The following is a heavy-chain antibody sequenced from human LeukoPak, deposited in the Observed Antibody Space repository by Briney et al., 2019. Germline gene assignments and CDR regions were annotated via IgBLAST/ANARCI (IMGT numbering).Heavy chain of an antibody. V-gene: IGHV4-34*01. J-gene: IGHJ4*02. CDR2: INHGGST. D-gene: IGHD1-26*01. Sequence: PSETLSLTCAVYGGSFSGYYWSWIRQPPGKGLEWIGEINHGGSTNYNPSLKSRVTISVDTSKNQFSLKLSSVTAADTAVYYCAREVWEHYFDYWGQGTLVTVSS. CDR3: AREVWEHYFDY. CDR1: GGSFSGYY.